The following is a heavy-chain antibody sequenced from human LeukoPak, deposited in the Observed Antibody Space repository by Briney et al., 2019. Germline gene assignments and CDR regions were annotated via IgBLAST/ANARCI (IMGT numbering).Heavy chain of an antibody. Sequence: SETLSLTCTVSGGSISSGGYYWSWIRQHPGKGLEWIGYIYYSGSTYYNPSLKSRVTISVDTSKNQFSLKLSSVTAADTAVYYCARSPYCTSTSCYGAGTINYWGQGSLVIVSS. CDR3: ARSPYCTSTSCYGAGTINY. CDR1: GGSISSGGYY. D-gene: IGHD2-2*01. J-gene: IGHJ4*02. CDR2: IYYSGST. V-gene: IGHV4-31*03.